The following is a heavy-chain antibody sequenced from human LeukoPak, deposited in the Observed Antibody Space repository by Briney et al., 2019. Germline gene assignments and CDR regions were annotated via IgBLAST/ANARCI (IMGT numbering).Heavy chain of an antibody. Sequence: GGSLRLSCAASGFTFNSYSMHWVRQAPGKGLEWVAVISSDASITYYADSVKGRFTVSRDNSKNTLYLQMNSLRAEDTAVYYCARGPSGYHNTGGQGTLVTVSS. V-gene: IGHV3-30*14. CDR3: ARGPSGYHNT. CDR1: GFTFNSYS. J-gene: IGHJ4*02. CDR2: ISSDASIT. D-gene: IGHD5-12*01.